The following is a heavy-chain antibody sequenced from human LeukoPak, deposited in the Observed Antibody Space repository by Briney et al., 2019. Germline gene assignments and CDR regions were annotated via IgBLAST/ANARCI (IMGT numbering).Heavy chain of an antibody. Sequence: GASVKVSCKSSGFTFTDYYIHWVRQAPGQGLEWMGYIGPHSSATSSPQEFQGRVTMTRDTSMSTAYKELTRLTSDDTAVYYCAREGNGLLSKDFDYWGQGTLVTVSS. V-gene: IGHV1-2*02. CDR2: IGPHSSAT. CDR1: GFTFTDYY. CDR3: AREGNGLLSKDFDY. D-gene: IGHD2/OR15-2a*01. J-gene: IGHJ4*02.